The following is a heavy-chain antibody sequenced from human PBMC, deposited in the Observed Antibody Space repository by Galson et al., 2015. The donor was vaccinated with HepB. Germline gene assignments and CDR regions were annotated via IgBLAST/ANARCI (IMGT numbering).Heavy chain of an antibody. CDR3: ARFVRGVISEPFDN. CDR2: IIPIFGTA. D-gene: IGHD3-10*01. Sequence: SVKVSCKASGGTFSNYAISWVRQAPGQGLEWMGGIIPIFGTATYAQKFQGRVTITADESTRTAYMELSSLRSEDTAVYYCARFVRGVISEPFDNWGQGTMVTVSS. CDR1: GGTFSNYA. V-gene: IGHV1-69*13. J-gene: IGHJ3*02.